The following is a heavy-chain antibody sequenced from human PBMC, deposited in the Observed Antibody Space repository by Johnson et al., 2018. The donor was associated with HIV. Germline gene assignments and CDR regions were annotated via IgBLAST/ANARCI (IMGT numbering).Heavy chain of an antibody. CDR1: GFTFSSYA. CDR2: ISGSGGST. CDR3: TTDSEGHVFDI. V-gene: IGHV3-23*04. Sequence: VQLVESGGGVVQPGGSLRLSCAASGFTFSSYAMSWVRQAPGKGLEWVSAISGSGGSTYYADSVKGRFTISRDNSKNTLYLQMNSLKSEDTAVYYCTTDSEGHVFDIWGQGTMVTVSS. J-gene: IGHJ3*02.